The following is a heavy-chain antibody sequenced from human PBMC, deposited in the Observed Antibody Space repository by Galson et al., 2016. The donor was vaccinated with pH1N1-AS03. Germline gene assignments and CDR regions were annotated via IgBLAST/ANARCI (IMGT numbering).Heavy chain of an antibody. V-gene: IGHV4-59*08. CDR2: IYYTGAT. CDR1: GGSLSGHY. D-gene: IGHD5-24*01. Sequence: SETLSLTCTVSGGSLSGHYWSWFRQPPGKGLEWISYIYYTGATNYGPSFKSRVSVSLDTSRNQFSLRLSSVTAADTAVYYCAARSRDDFNKSLGSWGQGTLVTVSS. CDR3: AARSRDDFNKSLGS. J-gene: IGHJ5*02.